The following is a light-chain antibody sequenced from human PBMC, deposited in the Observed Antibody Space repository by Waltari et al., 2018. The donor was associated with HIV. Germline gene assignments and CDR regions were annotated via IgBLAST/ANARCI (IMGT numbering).Light chain of an antibody. CDR2: GSA. J-gene: IGKJ3*01. V-gene: IGKV1-39*01. CDR3: LQGYISILT. Sequence: DIQVTQSPSSLSASVGDRVTIICRTSENINTFLNWLQHEPGTLPMLLVDGSATLVSGVPPSFSGTGSGTVFSLTISAQHPEDCATCYCLQGYISILTFGPGTRVEVK. CDR1: ENINTF.